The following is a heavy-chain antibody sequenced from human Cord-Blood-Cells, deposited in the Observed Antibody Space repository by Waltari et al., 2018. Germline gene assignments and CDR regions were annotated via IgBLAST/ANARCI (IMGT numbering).Heavy chain of an antibody. V-gene: IGHV4-34*01. CDR2: INHSGST. CDR1: GGSFSGYS. J-gene: IGHJ2*01. D-gene: IGHD2-15*01. CDR3: ARGRWDIVVVVAALGYFDL. Sequence: QVQLQQWGAGLLKPSETLSLTCAVYGGSFSGYSWSWIRQPPGKGLEWVGEINHSGSTNYNPSLKSRVTISVDTSKNQFSLKLSSVTAADTAVYYCARGRWDIVVVVAALGYFDLWGRGTLVTVSS.